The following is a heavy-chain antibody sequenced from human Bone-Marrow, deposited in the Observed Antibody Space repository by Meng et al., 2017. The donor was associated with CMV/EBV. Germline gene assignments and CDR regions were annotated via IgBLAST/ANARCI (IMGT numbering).Heavy chain of an antibody. CDR1: GYTFTGYY. Sequence: ASVKVSCKASGYTFTGYYMHWVRQAPGQGLEWMGWINPNSGGTNYAQKFQGRVTMTRDTSISTAYMELSRLRSDDTAVYYCARDGPGRFLDQTPSGGMDGWGQGTTVTVAS. V-gene: IGHV1-2*02. CDR2: INPNSGGT. J-gene: IGHJ6*02. CDR3: ARDGPGRFLDQTPSGGMDG. D-gene: IGHD3/OR15-3a*01.